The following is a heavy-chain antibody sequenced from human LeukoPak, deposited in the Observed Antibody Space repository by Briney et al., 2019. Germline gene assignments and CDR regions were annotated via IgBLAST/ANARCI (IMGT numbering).Heavy chain of an antibody. Sequence: NPGGSLRLSCAASGFTFSSYSFNWARQAPGKGLEWVSYISSSSTTIYYADSEKGRFTISRDDAKNSLYLQMNSLRAEDTAVYYCARDFGGYCSSSNCYLGHLDYWGQGTLVTVSS. CDR2: ISSSSTTI. CDR3: ARDFGGYCSSSNCYLGHLDY. J-gene: IGHJ4*02. CDR1: GFTFSSYS. V-gene: IGHV3-48*04. D-gene: IGHD2-2*01.